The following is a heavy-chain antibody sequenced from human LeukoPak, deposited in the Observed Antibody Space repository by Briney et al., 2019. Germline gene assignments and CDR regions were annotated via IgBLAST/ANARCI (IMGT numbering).Heavy chain of an antibody. J-gene: IGHJ4*02. V-gene: IGHV6-1*01. Sequence: SQTLSLTCAISGDSVSSNSAAWNWIRQSPSRGLEWLGRTYYRSKWYNDYAVSVKSRITINPDTSKNQFSLQLNSVTPEDTAVYYCARGAYYDFWSGYYHLDYWGQGTLVTVSS. CDR3: ARGAYYDFWSGYYHLDY. D-gene: IGHD3-3*01. CDR1: GDSVSSNSAA. CDR2: TYYRSKWYN.